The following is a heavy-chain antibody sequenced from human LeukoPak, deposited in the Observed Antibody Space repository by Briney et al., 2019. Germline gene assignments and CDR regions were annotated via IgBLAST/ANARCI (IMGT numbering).Heavy chain of an antibody. CDR2: INHSGST. J-gene: IGHJ5*02. V-gene: IGHV4-34*01. D-gene: IGHD4/OR15-4a*01. CDR3: ARGVRRLDP. Sequence: SETLSLTCAVYGGSFSGYYWSWIRQPPGKGLEWIGEINHSGSTNYNPSHKSRVTISVDTSKNQFSLKLSSVTAADTAVYYCARGVRRLDPWGQGTLVTVSS. CDR1: GGSFSGYY.